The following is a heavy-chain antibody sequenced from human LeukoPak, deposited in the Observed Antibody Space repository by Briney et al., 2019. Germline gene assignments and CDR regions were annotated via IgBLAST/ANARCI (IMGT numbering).Heavy chain of an antibody. Sequence: ASVKVSCKASGYTFTSYDINWVRQATGQGLEWMGWMNPNSGNTGYAQKFQGRVTMTRNTSISTAYMELSSLRSEDTAVYYCARGPRRLLWFGELSYYYCYYMDVWGKGTTVTISS. CDR3: ARGPRRLLWFGELSYYYCYYMDV. V-gene: IGHV1-8*01. J-gene: IGHJ6*03. CDR2: MNPNSGNT. D-gene: IGHD3-10*01. CDR1: GYTFTSYD.